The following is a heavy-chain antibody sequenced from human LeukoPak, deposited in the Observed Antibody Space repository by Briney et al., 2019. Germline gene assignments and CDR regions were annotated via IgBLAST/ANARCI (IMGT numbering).Heavy chain of an antibody. CDR2: ISGGGGST. CDR3: AKGGKGDVTPFDY. CDR1: GFTFTSYS. D-gene: IGHD3-16*01. V-gene: IGHV3-23*01. Sequence: PGGSLRLSCVASGFTFTSYSMNWVRQAPGKGLEWVSTISGGGGSTYYADSVKGRFTISRDNSKNTLYLRVNSLRAEDTAVYYCAKGGKGDVTPFDYWGQGTLVTVSS. J-gene: IGHJ4*02.